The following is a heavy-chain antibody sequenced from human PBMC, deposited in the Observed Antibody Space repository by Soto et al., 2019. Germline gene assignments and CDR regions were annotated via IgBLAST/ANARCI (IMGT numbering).Heavy chain of an antibody. CDR2: IYYSGGT. Sequence: SETLSLTCTVSGGSISSYYWIRIRQPPGKGLEWIGYIYYSGGTNYNPSLKSRVTISVDTSKNQFSLKLSSVTAADTAVYYCARELKATADPRGNWYFDLWGRGTLVTVSS. CDR3: ARELKATADPRGNWYFDL. CDR1: GGSISSYY. D-gene: IGHD3-16*01. V-gene: IGHV4-59*01. J-gene: IGHJ2*01.